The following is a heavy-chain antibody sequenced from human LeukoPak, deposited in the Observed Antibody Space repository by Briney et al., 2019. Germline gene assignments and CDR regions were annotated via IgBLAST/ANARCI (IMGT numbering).Heavy chain of an antibody. CDR2: TYHSGNT. D-gene: IGHD3-10*01. CDR1: GDSISNYF. V-gene: IGHV4-59*01. Sequence: SETLSLTCTVSGDSISNYFWSWIRQPPGKGLEWIGYTYHSGNTDYNPSLMSRVTISADTSKNQFSLKLRSVTAADTAVYYCARDRELGHWGQGTLVTVSS. CDR3: ARDRELGH. J-gene: IGHJ4*02.